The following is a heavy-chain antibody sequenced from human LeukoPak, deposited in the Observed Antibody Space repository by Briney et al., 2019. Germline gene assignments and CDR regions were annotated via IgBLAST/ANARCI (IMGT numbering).Heavy chain of an antibody. CDR2: IYYSGST. D-gene: IGHD3-22*01. CDR3: ASLRYYYDSSGYPIGYFDY. CDR1: GGSISSGGYY. V-gene: IGHV4-31*03. Sequence: SETLSLTCTVSGGSISSGGYYWSWIRQHPGKGLEWIGYIYYSGSTYYNPSLKSRVTISVDTSKNQFSLKLSSVTAADTAVYYCASLRYYYDSSGYPIGYFDYWGQGTLVTVSS. J-gene: IGHJ4*02.